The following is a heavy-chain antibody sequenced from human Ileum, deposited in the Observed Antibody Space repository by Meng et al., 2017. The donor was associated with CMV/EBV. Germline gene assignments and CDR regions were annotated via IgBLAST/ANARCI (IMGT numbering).Heavy chain of an antibody. CDR2: IKSKTAGGTA. Sequence: EVQLVESGGGLVKPGGSLRRPCAASGFPFSGVWMSWVRQAPGKGLEWVGRIKSKTAGGTADYAAPVQGRFTISRDDSQNMLYLQMNSLRIEDTTIYYCTTTFHSDSSGRQWGQGTLGTVSS. V-gene: IGHV3-15*01. D-gene: IGHD3-22*01. J-gene: IGHJ4*02. CDR3: TTTFHSDSSGRQ. CDR1: GFPFSGVW.